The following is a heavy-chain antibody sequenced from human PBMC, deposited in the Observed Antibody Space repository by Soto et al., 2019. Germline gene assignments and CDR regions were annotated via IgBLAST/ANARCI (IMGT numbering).Heavy chain of an antibody. J-gene: IGHJ6*02. CDR2: IYYSGSA. CDR3: ARHIYYYGSGSYLNEYYYYGMDV. Sequence: SETLSLTCTVSGGSISSGDYYWSWIRQPPGKGLEWIGYIYYSGSAYYNPSLKSRVTISVDTSKNQFSLKLSSATAADTAVYYCARHIYYYGSGSYLNEYYYYGMDVWGQGTTVTVSS. CDR1: GGSISSGDYY. D-gene: IGHD3-10*01. V-gene: IGHV4-30-4*01.